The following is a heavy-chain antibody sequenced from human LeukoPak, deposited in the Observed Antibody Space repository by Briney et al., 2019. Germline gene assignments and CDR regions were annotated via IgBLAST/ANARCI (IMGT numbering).Heavy chain of an antibody. J-gene: IGHJ4*02. CDR1: GFTFSSYA. D-gene: IGHD6-19*01. CDR2: ISYDGKNK. CDR3: ARVPYSSGWEVDF. V-gene: IGHV3-30*04. Sequence: PGWSLRLSCAASGFTFSSYAVHWVRQAPGKGLEWVAIISYDGKNKYYADSVKGRFTTSRDNSKNTLFLQMNSLRAEDTAVYYCARVPYSSGWEVDFWGQGTLVTVSS.